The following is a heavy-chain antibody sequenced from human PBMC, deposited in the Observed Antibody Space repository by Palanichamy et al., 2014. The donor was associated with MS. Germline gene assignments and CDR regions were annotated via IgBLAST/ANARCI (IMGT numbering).Heavy chain of an antibody. CDR1: GGSIRGGIYY. CDR3: ARPFRFTVTTSGGAFDI. CDR2: VYYNGDT. V-gene: IGHV4-39*01. D-gene: IGHD4-17*01. Sequence: QLQLQESGPGLVKPSETLSLTCTVSGGSIRGGIYYWGWVRQPPGKGLEWIGSVYYNGDTYYNPSLKSRVTISFDAPKNQFSLNLTSLTAADTAVYFCARPFRFTVTTSGGAFDIWGQGRMVTVSS. J-gene: IGHJ3*02.